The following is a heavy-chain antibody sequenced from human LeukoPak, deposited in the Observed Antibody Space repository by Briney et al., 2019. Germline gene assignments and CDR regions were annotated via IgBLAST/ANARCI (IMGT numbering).Heavy chain of an antibody. CDR1: GFSFNNAW. Sequence: PVGSLRLSCAASGFSFNNAWLSSGRQAPGTGREWVGRNKSETEGGTIDYAATVRGRFTISRDDSKNTLYLQMNSLKTEDTAVYDCATGTLDWGQGTVVTVSS. CDR2: NKSETEGGTI. D-gene: IGHD1-1*01. J-gene: IGHJ4*02. V-gene: IGHV3-15*01. CDR3: ATGTLD.